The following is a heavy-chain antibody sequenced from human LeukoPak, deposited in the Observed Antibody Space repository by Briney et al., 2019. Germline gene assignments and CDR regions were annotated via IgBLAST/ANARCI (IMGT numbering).Heavy chain of an antibody. V-gene: IGHV3-23*01. Sequence: GGSLRLSCAASGFTFSSYAMSWVRQAPGKGLEWVSGINGSGGCTYYADSVKGRFTISRDNSKNTLYLQMNSLRAEDTAVYYCARSPGAWELYFDYWGQGTLVTVSS. D-gene: IGHD1-26*01. CDR3: ARSPGAWELYFDY. J-gene: IGHJ4*02. CDR1: GFTFSSYA. CDR2: INGSGGCT.